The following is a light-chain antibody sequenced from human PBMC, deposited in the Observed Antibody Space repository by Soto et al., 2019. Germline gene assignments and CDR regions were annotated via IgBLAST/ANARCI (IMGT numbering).Light chain of an antibody. J-gene: IGKJ1*01. Sequence: DIQMTQSPSSLSASVGDRVTITCRASQGISTYLVWYQQKPGTVPKLLIFAASTLHSGVPSRFSGSGSGTDFTLTISSLQPEDVATYYCQNYNGAPWRFGQGTKVEIK. V-gene: IGKV1-27*01. CDR1: QGISTY. CDR3: QNYNGAPWR. CDR2: AAS.